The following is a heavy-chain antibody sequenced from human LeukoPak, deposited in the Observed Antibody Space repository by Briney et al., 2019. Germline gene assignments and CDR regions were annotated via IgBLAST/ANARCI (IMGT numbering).Heavy chain of an antibody. D-gene: IGHD2-21*01. Sequence: GGSLRLSCAASGFTFSRYWMSWVRQAPGKGLDWVANINIDGSEQYYVDSFKGRFTISRDNAKNSLYLRMNSLRAEDTAVYYCVKYGGDLGVAFDCWGQGTLVTVSS. V-gene: IGHV3-7*01. J-gene: IGHJ4*02. CDR1: GFTFSRYW. CDR3: VKYGGDLGVAFDC. CDR2: INIDGSEQ.